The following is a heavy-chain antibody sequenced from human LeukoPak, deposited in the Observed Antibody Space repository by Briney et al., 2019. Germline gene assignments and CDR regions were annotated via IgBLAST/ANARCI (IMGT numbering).Heavy chain of an antibody. D-gene: IGHD1-26*01. CDR1: GFSLGTYW. J-gene: IGHJ4*02. V-gene: IGHV3-7*01. CDR2: IKQDGGEK. CDR3: ARDKVVGATYFDY. Sequence: GGSLRLSCEASGFSLGTYWMSWVRQAPGKGPEWVANIKQDGGEKYYVDSVKGRFTISRDNAKNSLYLQMNSLRAEDTAVYYCARDKVVGATYFDYWGQGILVTVSS.